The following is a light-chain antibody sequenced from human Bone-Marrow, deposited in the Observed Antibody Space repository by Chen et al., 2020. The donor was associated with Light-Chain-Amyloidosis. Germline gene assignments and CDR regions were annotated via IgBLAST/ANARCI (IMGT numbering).Light chain of an antibody. J-gene: IGLJ2*01. CDR3: QSSDSDNHV. Sequence: NFMLTQPHSVSESPGSTVTMSCTRSSGSIAGNYVHWYQQRPGSAPTIVIYEDKHRPSGVPARFSGSIDSASNSASLTISGLKTEDEADYFFQSSDSDNHVFGGGTKLIVL. CDR2: EDK. CDR1: SGSIAGNY. V-gene: IGLV6-57*03.